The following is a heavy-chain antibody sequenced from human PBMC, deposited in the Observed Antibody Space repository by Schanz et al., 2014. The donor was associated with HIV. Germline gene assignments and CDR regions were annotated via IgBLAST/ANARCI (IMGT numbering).Heavy chain of an antibody. CDR3: ANEEAPNDY. J-gene: IGHJ4*02. Sequence: EVQLLESGGGLVQPGGSLRLSCAASAFPFSNHAMSWVRQAPGKGLEWVLGISISGETTFYADSVKGRFTISRDNSKNTVYLQMNSLRADDTAIYYCANEEAPNDYWGQGTLVTVSS. D-gene: IGHD6-6*01. CDR1: AFPFSNHA. V-gene: IGHV3-23*01. CDR2: ISISGETT.